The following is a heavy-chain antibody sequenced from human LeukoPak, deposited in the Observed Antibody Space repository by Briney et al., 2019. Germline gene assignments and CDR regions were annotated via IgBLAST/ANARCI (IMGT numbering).Heavy chain of an antibody. Sequence: SETLSLTCTVSGGSISSGDYYWSWIRQPPGKGLEWIGYIYYSGSTYYNPSLKSRVTISVDTSKNQFSLKLSSVTAADTAVYFCARAFPGPNCGGDCYYFDYCGQGTLVTVSS. CDR3: ARAFPGPNCGGDCYYFDY. CDR2: IYYSGST. V-gene: IGHV4-30-4*01. D-gene: IGHD2-21*02. J-gene: IGHJ4*02. CDR1: GGSISSGDYY.